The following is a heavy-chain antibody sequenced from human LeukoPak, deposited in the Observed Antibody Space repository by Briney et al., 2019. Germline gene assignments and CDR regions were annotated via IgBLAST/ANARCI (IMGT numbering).Heavy chain of an antibody. CDR1: GGSFSGYY. D-gene: IGHD6-13*01. CDR3: ARGKRGAAAGKVYNWFDP. V-gene: IGHV4-34*01. CDR2: INHSGST. J-gene: IGHJ5*02. Sequence: PSETLSLTCAVYGGSFSGYYWSWIRQPPGKGLEWIGEINHSGSTNYNPSLKSRVTISVDTSKNQFSLKLSSVTAADTAVYYCARGKRGAAAGKVYNWFDPWGQGTLVTVSS.